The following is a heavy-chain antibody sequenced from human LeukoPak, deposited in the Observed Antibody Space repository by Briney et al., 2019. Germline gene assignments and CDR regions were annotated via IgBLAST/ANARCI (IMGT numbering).Heavy chain of an antibody. D-gene: IGHD2-2*01. CDR1: GFTFSRYL. CDR2: IKQDGSEK. J-gene: IGHJ6*03. Sequence: GGSLRLSCAASGFTFSRYLMSWVRQAPGKGLEWVANIKQDGSEKYYVDSVKGRFTISRDNAKNSLYLQMNSLRAEDTAVYYCSKESQDIVVVPAAISYVDYYYYMDVWGKGTTVTVSS. CDR3: SKESQDIVVVPAAISYVDYYYYMDV. V-gene: IGHV3-7*01.